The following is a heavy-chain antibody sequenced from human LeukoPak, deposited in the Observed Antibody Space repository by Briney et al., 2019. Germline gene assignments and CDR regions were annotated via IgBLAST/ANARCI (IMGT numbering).Heavy chain of an antibody. CDR1: GGSFSGYY. Sequence: PSETLSLTCAVYGGSFSGYYWSWIRQPPGKGLEWIGEINHSGSTNYNPSLKSRVTISVDTSKNQFSLKLSSVTAADTAVYYCARAMIVVVTNANYFDYWGQGTLVTVSS. CDR2: INHSGST. V-gene: IGHV4-34*01. J-gene: IGHJ4*02. D-gene: IGHD3-22*01. CDR3: ARAMIVVVTNANYFDY.